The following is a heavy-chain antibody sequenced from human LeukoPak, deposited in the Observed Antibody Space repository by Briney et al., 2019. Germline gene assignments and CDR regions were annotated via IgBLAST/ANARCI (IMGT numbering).Heavy chain of an antibody. J-gene: IGHJ3*02. D-gene: IGHD2-8*02. Sequence: PSQTLSLTCTVSGGSISSGSYYWSWIRQPAGKGLEWIGRIYTSGSTNYNPSLKSRVTISVDTSKNQFSLKLSSVTAADTAVYYCARRMAGGGVPNAFDIWGQGTMVTVSS. CDR2: IYTSGST. CDR3: ARRMAGGGVPNAFDI. V-gene: IGHV4-61*02. CDR1: GGSISSGSYY.